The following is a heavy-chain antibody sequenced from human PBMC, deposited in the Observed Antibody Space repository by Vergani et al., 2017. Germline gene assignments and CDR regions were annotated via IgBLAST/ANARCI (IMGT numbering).Heavy chain of an antibody. CDR2: ISSSSSYT. V-gene: IGHV3-11*05. Sequence: QVQLVESGGGLVKPGGSLRLSCAASGFTFSDYYMSWIRQAPGKGLEWVSYISSSSSYTNYADSVKGRFTISRDNAKHSLYLQMNSLRAEDTAVYYCARPDDPQHYYYGMDVWGQGTTVTVSS. CDR1: GFTFSDYY. D-gene: IGHD1-14*01. CDR3: ARPDDPQHYYYGMDV. J-gene: IGHJ6*02.